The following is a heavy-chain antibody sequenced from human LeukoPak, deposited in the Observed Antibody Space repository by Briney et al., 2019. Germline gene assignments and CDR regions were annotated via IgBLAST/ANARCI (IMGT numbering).Heavy chain of an antibody. V-gene: IGHV3-7*01. D-gene: IGHD3-3*01. CDR3: ARDQDDFWSGYYFDY. CDR2: IKQDGSEK. J-gene: IGHJ4*02. Sequence: GGSLRLSCAASGFTFSSYRMNWVRQAPGKGLEWVANIKQDGSEKHYVDSVKGRFTISRDNAKNSLFLQMNSLRADDTAVYYCARDQDDFWSGYYFDYWGQGTLVTVSS. CDR1: GFTFSSYR.